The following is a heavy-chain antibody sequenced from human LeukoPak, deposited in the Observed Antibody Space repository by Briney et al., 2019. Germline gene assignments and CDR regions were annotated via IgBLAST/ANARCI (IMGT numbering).Heavy chain of an antibody. CDR1: GGTFSSYA. J-gene: IGHJ3*02. V-gene: IGHV1-69*05. D-gene: IGHD5-18*01. CDR3: ARTGLQLWSDAFDI. Sequence: SVKVSCKASGGTFSSYAISWVRQAPRQGLEWMGRIIPIFGTANYAQKFQGRVTITTDESTSTAYMELSSLRSEDTAVYYCARTGLQLWSDAFDIWGQGTMVTVSS. CDR2: IIPIFGTA.